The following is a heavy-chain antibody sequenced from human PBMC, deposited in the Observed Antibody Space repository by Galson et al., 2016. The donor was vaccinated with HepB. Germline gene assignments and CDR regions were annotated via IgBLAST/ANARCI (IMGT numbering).Heavy chain of an antibody. CDR2: IRSNTYGGTT. V-gene: IGHV3-49*03. CDR3: TPTWLGVETSS. J-gene: IGHJ4*02. D-gene: IGHD1-26*01. CDR1: GFTFGVYA. Sequence: SLRLSCAASGFTFGVYAMSWFRQAPGKGLEWVGFIRSNTYGGTTEHAASVKGRFTISRDDSNSIAYLQMNSLKTEDTAVYYCTPTWLGVETSSWDQGTLVTVSS.